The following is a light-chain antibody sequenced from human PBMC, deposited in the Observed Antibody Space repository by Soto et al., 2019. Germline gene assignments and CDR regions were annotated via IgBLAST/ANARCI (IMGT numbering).Light chain of an antibody. CDR2: EVS. Sequence: QSALTQPASVSGSPGQSITIPCTGTSSDVGGYNYVSWYQQHPGKAPKLMIYEVSNRPSGVSNRFSGSKSSNTASLTISGLQAEDEADYYCCSYTSSSTVIFGGGTKLTVL. J-gene: IGLJ2*01. V-gene: IGLV2-14*01. CDR3: CSYTSSSTVI. CDR1: SSDVGGYNY.